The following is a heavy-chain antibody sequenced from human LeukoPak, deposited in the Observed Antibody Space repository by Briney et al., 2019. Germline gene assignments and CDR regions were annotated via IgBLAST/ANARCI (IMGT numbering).Heavy chain of an antibody. V-gene: IGHV3-7*01. Sequence: GGSLRLSCAASGFTFSGFSMTWVRQAPGTGLEWVANIKHDASEEYYVDSVKGRFSISRDNAKNSLYLQMNSLRAEDTAVYYCVRVGTTSWYYWGQGTLVTVSS. CDR3: VRVGTTSWYY. D-gene: IGHD2-2*01. CDR2: IKHDASEE. J-gene: IGHJ4*02. CDR1: GFTFSGFS.